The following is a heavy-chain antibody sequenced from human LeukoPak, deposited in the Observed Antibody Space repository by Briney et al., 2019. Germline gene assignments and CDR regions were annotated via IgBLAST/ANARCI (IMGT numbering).Heavy chain of an antibody. V-gene: IGHV3-23*01. CDR3: AKDSDIWFGELLPLDY. D-gene: IGHD3-10*01. Sequence: GGSLRLSCAASVFTFSTYNMNWVRQAPGKGLEWVSVISGSGGSTYYADSVKGRFTISRDNSKNTLYLQMNSLRAEDTAVYYCAKDSDIWFGELLPLDYWGQGTLVTVSS. CDR2: ISGSGGST. J-gene: IGHJ4*02. CDR1: VFTFSTYN.